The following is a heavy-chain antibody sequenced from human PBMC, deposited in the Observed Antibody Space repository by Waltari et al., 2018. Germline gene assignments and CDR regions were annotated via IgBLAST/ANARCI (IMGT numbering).Heavy chain of an antibody. CDR2: IYYSGST. CDR3: ARGQVQAMIGVAIQGYWYFDL. D-gene: IGHD3-22*01. CDR1: GGSISSYY. Sequence: QVQLQESGPGLVKPSETLSLTCTVSGGSISSYYWSWIRQPPGKGLEGIGYIYYSGSTNDNPPRKSRVTRSVDTSKNQFSLKLSSVTAADTAVYYCARGQVQAMIGVAIQGYWYFDLWGRGTLVTVSS. V-gene: IGHV4-59*01. J-gene: IGHJ2*01.